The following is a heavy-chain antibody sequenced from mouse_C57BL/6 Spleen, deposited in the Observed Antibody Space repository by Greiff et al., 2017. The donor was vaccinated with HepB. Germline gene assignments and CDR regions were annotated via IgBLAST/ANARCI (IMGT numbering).Heavy chain of an antibody. CDR1: GYTFTSYG. D-gene: IGHD1-1*01. J-gene: IGHJ2*01. V-gene: IGHV1-81*01. CDR3: ARGRYGSPYFDY. CDR2: IYPRSGNT. Sequence: QVQLKQSGAELARPGASVKLSCKASGYTFTSYGISWVKQRTGQGLEWIGEIYPRSGNTYYNEKFKGKATLTADKSSSTAYMELRSLTSEDSAVYFCARGRYGSPYFDYWGQGTTLTVSS.